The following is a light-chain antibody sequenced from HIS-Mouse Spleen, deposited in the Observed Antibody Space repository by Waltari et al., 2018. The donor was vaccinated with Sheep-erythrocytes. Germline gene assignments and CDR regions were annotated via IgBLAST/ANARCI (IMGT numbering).Light chain of an antibody. Sequence: EIVLTQSPGTLSLSPGERATLSCRASQSVSSSYLAWYQHKPGQAPRLLLYGASSRATGIPDRFSGSGSGTDFTLTISRLEPEDFAVYYCQQYGSSLRTFGQGTKVDIK. V-gene: IGKV3-20*01. J-gene: IGKJ1*01. CDR3: QQYGSSLRT. CDR1: QSVSSSY. CDR2: GAS.